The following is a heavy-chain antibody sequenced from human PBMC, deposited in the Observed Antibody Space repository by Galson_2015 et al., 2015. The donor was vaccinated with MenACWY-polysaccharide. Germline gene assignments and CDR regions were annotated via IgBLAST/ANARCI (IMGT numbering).Heavy chain of an antibody. J-gene: IGHJ4*02. CDR3: ARGVGARSRFGH. Sequence: ATLSLTCPVSGASISNDYWSWLRQPAGTGLEWIVVINHGGRSYCNPVLGRRVTLSEDATQNQFSLKLSSVAAADTVVYYCARGVGARSRFGHWGQGTLVTVSS. CDR2: INHGGRS. V-gene: IGHV4-34*01. CDR1: GASISNDY. D-gene: IGHD1-26*01.